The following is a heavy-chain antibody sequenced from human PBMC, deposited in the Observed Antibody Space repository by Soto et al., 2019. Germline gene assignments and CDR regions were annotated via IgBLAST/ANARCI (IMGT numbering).Heavy chain of an antibody. D-gene: IGHD1-26*01. Sequence: SEPLSLTCTVSGGSISSSSYYWGGIRQPPGKGLEWIGSIYYSGSTYYNPSLKSRVTISVDTSKNQYSLKLSSVTAADTAVYYWPRNRDDSGSYFDYCGQGTLLTVAS. CDR1: GGSISSSSYY. CDR3: PRNRDDSGSYFDY. CDR2: IYYSGST. V-gene: IGHV4-39*01. J-gene: IGHJ4*02.